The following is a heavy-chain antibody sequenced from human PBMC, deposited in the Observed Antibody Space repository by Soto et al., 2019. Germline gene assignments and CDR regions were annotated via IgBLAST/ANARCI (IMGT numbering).Heavy chain of an antibody. CDR2: ISDDGSNK. CDR3: ARDRSVSAWYYVDY. J-gene: IGHJ4*02. V-gene: IGHV3-30-3*01. D-gene: IGHD6-25*01. CDR1: GFTFSSYA. Sequence: LRLSCEGSGFTFSSYAMHWVRQAPGKGLEWVAIISDDGSNKYNADSVKGRFTISRDNSRNTLFLQMNSLRAEDTAVYYCARDRSVSAWYYVDYWGQGTLVTVSS.